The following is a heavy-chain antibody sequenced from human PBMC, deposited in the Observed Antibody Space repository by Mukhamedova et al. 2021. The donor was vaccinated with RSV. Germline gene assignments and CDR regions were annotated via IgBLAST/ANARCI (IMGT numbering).Heavy chain of an antibody. D-gene: IGHD3-10*01. CDR2: IKSKTDGGTT. V-gene: IGHV3-15*01. CDR3: TTGLYYYGSGRPDY. J-gene: IGHJ4*02. Sequence: GLEWVGRIKSKTDGGTTDYAAPVKGRFTISREDSKNTLYLQMNSLKTEDTAVYYCTTGLYYYGSGRPDYWGQGTLVTVSS.